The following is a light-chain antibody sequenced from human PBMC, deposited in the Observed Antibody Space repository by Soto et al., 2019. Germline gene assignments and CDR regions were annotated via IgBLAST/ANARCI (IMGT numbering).Light chain of an antibody. CDR3: QQYNTWHPKVA. Sequence: PGETATLSCRARQSVSSDLAWYQQGTSQAPRLLIYGASTRATGIPARFRGSGSGTEFRLTISSLQSEDFATYYCQQYNTWHPKVAFCRGTKVDIK. CDR1: QSVSSD. J-gene: IGKJ1*01. V-gene: IGKV3-15*01. CDR2: GAS.